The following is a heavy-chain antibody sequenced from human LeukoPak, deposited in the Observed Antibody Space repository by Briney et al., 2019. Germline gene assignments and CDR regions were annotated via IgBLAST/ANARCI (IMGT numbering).Heavy chain of an antibody. CDR3: AHRVFGSGTFGENWLDP. V-gene: IGHV2-5*01. CDR2: ISWHDDK. Sequence: SGPTLVNPTQTLTLTCTFSGFSLSTSGVGVGWIRQPPGKALEWLALISWHDDKRYSPSLKSRLTITKDPSKNQVVLTMTNMDPVDTGTYYCAHRVFGSGTFGENWLDPWGQGTLVIVSS. CDR1: GFSLSTSGVG. J-gene: IGHJ5*02. D-gene: IGHD3-10*01.